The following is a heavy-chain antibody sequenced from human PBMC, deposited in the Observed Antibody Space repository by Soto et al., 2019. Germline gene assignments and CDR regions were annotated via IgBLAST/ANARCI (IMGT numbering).Heavy chain of an antibody. CDR3: ARTYGDYVGYYYYGMDV. D-gene: IGHD4-17*01. J-gene: IGHJ6*02. CDR2: IYYSGGT. V-gene: IGHV4-39*01. CDR1: GGSISSSSYY. Sequence: SETLSLTCTVSGGSISSSSYYWGWIRQPPGKGLEWIGSIYYSGGTYYNPSLKSRVTISVDTSKNQFSLKLSSVTAADTAVYYCARTYGDYVGYYYYGMDVWGQGTTVTVSS.